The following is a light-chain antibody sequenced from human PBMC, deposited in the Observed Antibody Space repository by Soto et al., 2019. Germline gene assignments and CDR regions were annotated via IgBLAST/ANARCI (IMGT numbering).Light chain of an antibody. V-gene: IGKV1-9*01. CDR3: QQVYDYPLT. Sequence: IPLTQSPSFLSASVGDRVTITCRASQGINSYVAWHQQKPGKAPKLLIYTASTLQSGVPSRFSGSGSGTEFTHTIRGLQPEDSATYCCQQVYDYPLTFGGGTKVEI. CDR1: QGINSY. J-gene: IGKJ4*01. CDR2: TAS.